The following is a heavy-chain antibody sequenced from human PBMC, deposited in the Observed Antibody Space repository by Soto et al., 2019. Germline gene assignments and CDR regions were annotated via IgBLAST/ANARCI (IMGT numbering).Heavy chain of an antibody. CDR1: GFTFRSAR. J-gene: IGHJ4*02. CDR2: ITSDWSGT. CDR3: ARAAQCNYRGNSGFDY. D-gene: IGHD4-4*01. V-gene: IGHV3-74*01. Sequence: EGSLRLSCAASGFTFRSARMHWVRQAPGKGLVWVSHITSDWSGTSYADSVKGRFTISRDNAKNTLYLQMNSLRVEDTAVYFCARAAQCNYRGNSGFDYWAQGTLVTVSS.